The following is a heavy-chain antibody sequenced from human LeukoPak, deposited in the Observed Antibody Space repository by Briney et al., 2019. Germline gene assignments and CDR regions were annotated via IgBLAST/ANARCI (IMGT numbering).Heavy chain of an antibody. J-gene: IGHJ6*02. CDR1: GGTFSSYA. D-gene: IGHD3-3*01. Sequence: SVKVSCKASGGTFSSYAISWVRQAPGQGLEWMGRIIPILGIANYAQKFQGRVTITADKSTSTAYMELSSLRSEDTAVYYCARDYDFWSGFLYYYDGMDVWGQGTTVTVSS. CDR2: IIPILGIA. V-gene: IGHV1-69*04. CDR3: ARDYDFWSGFLYYYDGMDV.